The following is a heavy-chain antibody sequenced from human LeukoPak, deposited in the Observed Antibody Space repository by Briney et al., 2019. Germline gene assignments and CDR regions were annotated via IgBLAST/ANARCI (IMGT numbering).Heavy chain of an antibody. CDR3: AKDIDYDSSGYFSRLSYYFDY. CDR2: ISSSGSTI. Sequence: PGGSLRLSCAASGFTFSRYEVNWVRQAPGKGLEWVSYISSSGSTIYYADSVKGRFTISRDNAKNSLYLQMNSLRAEDTAVYYCAKDIDYDSSGYFSRLSYYFDYWGQGTLVTVSS. V-gene: IGHV3-48*03. J-gene: IGHJ4*02. CDR1: GFTFSRYE. D-gene: IGHD3-22*01.